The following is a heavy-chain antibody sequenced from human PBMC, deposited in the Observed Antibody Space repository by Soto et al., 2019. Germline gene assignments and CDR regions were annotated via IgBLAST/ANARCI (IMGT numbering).Heavy chain of an antibody. D-gene: IGHD2-2*01. V-gene: IGHV1-69*13. CDR3: ARVGVVLSYYYYGMDV. CDR1: GGTFSSYA. Sequence: SVKVSCKASGGTFSSYAISWVRQAPGQGLEWMGGIIPILGTANYAQKFQGRVTITADESTSTAYMELSSLRSEDTAVYYCARVGVVLSYYYYGMDVWGQGTTVTVSS. J-gene: IGHJ6*02. CDR2: IIPILGTA.